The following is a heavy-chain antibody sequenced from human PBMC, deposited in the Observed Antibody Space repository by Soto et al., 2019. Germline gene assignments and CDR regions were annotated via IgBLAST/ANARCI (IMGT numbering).Heavy chain of an antibody. CDR1: GGSFSGYY. D-gene: IGHD2-2*01. Sequence: SETLSLTCAVYGGSFSGYYWSWIRQPPGKGLEWIREINHSGSTNYNPSLKSRVTISVDTSKNQFSLKLSSVTAADTAVYYCARGLGYCSSTSCYGSSRNYYYGMDVWGQGATVTVSS. CDR2: INHSGST. CDR3: ARGLGYCSSTSCYGSSRNYYYGMDV. J-gene: IGHJ6*02. V-gene: IGHV4-34*01.